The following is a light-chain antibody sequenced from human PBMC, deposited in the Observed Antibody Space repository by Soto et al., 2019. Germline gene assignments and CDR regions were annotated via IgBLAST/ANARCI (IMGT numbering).Light chain of an antibody. J-gene: IGKJ3*01. Sequence: EIVLTKSQGTLSLSPGERATLSCRASQSVSNTSLAWYQQKPGQAPRLLIYDASSRATGILDRFSGSGSGTDFTLTISRLDPEDLAVYYGQNYGRSPGLFTSGTETKVDIE. CDR2: DAS. CDR3: QNYGRSPGLFT. CDR1: QSVSNTS. V-gene: IGKV3-20*01.